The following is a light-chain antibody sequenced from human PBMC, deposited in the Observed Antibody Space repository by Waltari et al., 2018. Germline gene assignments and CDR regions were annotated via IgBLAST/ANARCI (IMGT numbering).Light chain of an antibody. J-gene: IGLJ2*01. V-gene: IGLV2-14*03. CDR3: SSYTNTNTIV. CDR2: DVS. Sequence: QSALTQPASVSGSPGQSITISCTGPSNDVGVYNYVSWYQHLPVKAPKLIIYDVSRWPSGVSNRFSGSKSGNTASLTISGLQAEDEADYYCSSYTNTNTIVFGGGTKVTVL. CDR1: SNDVGVYNY.